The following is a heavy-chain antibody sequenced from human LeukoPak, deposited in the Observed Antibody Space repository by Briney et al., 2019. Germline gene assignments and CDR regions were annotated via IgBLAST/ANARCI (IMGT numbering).Heavy chain of an antibody. Sequence: PGGSLRLSCAASGFSFSSYAMSWVRQAPGKGLEWVSAISGSGGSTYYADSVKGRFTISRDNSKNTLYLQMNSLRAEDTAVYYCAKDDPTDYGDKNVAGYWGQGTLVTVSS. J-gene: IGHJ4*02. CDR2: ISGSGGST. CDR1: GFSFSSYA. D-gene: IGHD4/OR15-4a*01. CDR3: AKDDPTDYGDKNVAGY. V-gene: IGHV3-23*01.